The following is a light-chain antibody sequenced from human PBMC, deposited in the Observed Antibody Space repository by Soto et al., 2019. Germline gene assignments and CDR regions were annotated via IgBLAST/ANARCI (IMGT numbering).Light chain of an antibody. V-gene: IGLV3-21*02. J-gene: IGLJ2*01. CDR1: KIGSKS. Sequence: SYELTQPPSVSVAPGQTARITCGGTKIGSKSVHWYQQKPGQAPVLVVYDDSDRPSGIPERFSGSNSGNTATLTISRVEAGDEADYYCQVWDSSSDHYVVFGGGTKLTVL. CDR2: DDS. CDR3: QVWDSSSDHYVV.